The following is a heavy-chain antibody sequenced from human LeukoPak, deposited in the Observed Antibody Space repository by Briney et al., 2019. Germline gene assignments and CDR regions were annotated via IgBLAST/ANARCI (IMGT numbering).Heavy chain of an antibody. CDR2: INHSGST. V-gene: IGHV4-34*01. J-gene: IGHJ4*02. CDR3: ARDNYDYVWGSYQNFDY. CDR1: GGSFSGYY. D-gene: IGHD3-16*02. Sequence: PSETLSLTCAVYGGSFSGYYWSWIRQPPGKGLEWIGEINHSGSTNYNPSLKSRVTISVDTSKNQFSLKLSSVTAADTDVYYCARDNYDYVWGSYQNFDYWGQGTLVTVSS.